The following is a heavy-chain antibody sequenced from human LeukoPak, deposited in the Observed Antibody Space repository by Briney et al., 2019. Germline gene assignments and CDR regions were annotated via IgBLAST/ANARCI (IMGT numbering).Heavy chain of an antibody. J-gene: IGHJ4*02. CDR1: GFTFDDYG. CDR2: LNWNGGST. Sequence: GGSLRLSCAASGFTFDDYGMSWVRQAPGKGLEWVSSLNWNGGSTDYADSVKGRFTISRDNAKNSLYLQMNSLRAEDTALYYCARVSQGVQVDYWGQGTLVTVSS. CDR3: ARVSQGVQVDY. V-gene: IGHV3-20*04. D-gene: IGHD2-8*01.